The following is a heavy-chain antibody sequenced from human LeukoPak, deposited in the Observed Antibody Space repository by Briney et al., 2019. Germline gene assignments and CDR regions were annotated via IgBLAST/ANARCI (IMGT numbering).Heavy chain of an antibody. D-gene: IGHD3-16*01. CDR1: GYSITSGYY. Sequence: SETLSLTCGVSGYSITSGYYWCWIRPPPGKGLEWIGSIYHSGSTHYNPSLKSRVTISGDTSKNQFSLKLKSVTAADTAVYYCARDWGTLYYFDYWGQGTLVTASS. CDR3: ARDWGTLYYFDY. V-gene: IGHV4-38-2*02. CDR2: IYHSGST. J-gene: IGHJ4*02.